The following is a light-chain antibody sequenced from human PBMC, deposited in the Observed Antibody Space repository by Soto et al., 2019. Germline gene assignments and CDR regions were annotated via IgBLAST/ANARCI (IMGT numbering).Light chain of an antibody. V-gene: IGKV1-27*01. J-gene: IGKJ1*01. CDR1: QGISNY. CDR2: AAS. CDR3: HRYTSAPRT. Sequence: DIQMTQSPSSLSGSVGDSVTITCRASQGISNYLAWYQQKAGKAPTLLIYAASTLHSGVPSRFSGSGSGSAFTLTISSLQPEDVATYYCHRYTSAPRTFGQGTQVEI.